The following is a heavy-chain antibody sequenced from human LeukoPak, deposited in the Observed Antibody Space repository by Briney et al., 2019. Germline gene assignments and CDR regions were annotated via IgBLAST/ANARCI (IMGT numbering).Heavy chain of an antibody. V-gene: IGHV4-34*01. CDR1: GGSFSGYL. J-gene: IGHJ6*03. CDR2: INHSGTT. D-gene: IGHD3-22*01. Sequence: SETLSLTCGVSGGSFSGYLWNWVRQSLGTGLEWIGEINHSGTTNYNPSLKSRVTISIDRSRNQFSLNLTSVTAADTAVFYCARGVKQLARFYFYMDVWGKGTTVTVSS. CDR3: ARGVKQLARFYFYMDV.